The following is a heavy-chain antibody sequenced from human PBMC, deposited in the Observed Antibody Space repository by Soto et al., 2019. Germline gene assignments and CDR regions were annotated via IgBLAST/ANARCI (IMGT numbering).Heavy chain of an antibody. CDR1: GYTFTGYY. J-gene: IGHJ6*02. CDR3: ARDPGNTAMAQDYYYYYGMDV. D-gene: IGHD5-18*01. Sequence: ASVKVSCKASGYTFTGYYMHWVRQAPGQGLEWKGLINPNSGGTNYAQKFQGWVTMTRDTSISTAYIELSRLRSDDTAVYYCARDPGNTAMAQDYYYYYGMDVWGQGTTVTVSS. V-gene: IGHV1-2*04. CDR2: INPNSGGT.